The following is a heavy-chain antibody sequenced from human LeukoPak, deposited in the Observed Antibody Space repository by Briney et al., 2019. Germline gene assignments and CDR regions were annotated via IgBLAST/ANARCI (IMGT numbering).Heavy chain of an antibody. J-gene: IGHJ5*02. CDR2: ISAYNGNT. V-gene: IGHV1-18*04. D-gene: IGHD3-16*01. CDR1: GYTFTGYY. Sequence: ASVKVSCKASGYTFTGYYMHWVRQAPGQGLEWMGWISAYNGNTNYAQKLQGRVTMTTDTSTSTAYMELRSLRSDDTAVYYCARESWGSNWFDPWGQGTLVTVSS. CDR3: ARESWGSNWFDP.